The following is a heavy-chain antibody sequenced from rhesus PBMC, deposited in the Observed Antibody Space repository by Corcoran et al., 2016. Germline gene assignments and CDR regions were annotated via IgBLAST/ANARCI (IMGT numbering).Heavy chain of an antibody. D-gene: IGHD6-13*01. CDR2: TNPSNGNT. Sequence: QVQLVQSGAEVKKPGASVTLSCKYSGYPFTIYSITWVGPAPCPGLEWMGMTNPSNGNTGYAQKVQGRVTMTRDTSTSTAYMELSSLRSEDTAVYYCAREHSSWSKRFDVWGPGVLVTVSS. V-gene: IGHV1-200*01. CDR3: AREHSSWSKRFDV. J-gene: IGHJ5-1*01. CDR1: GYPFTIYS.